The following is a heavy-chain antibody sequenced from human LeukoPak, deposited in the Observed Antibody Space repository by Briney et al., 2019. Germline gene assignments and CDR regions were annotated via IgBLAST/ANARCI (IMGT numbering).Heavy chain of an antibody. Sequence: PSETLSLTCAVYGGSFSGYYWSWIRQPPGKGLEWIGEINHSGSTNYNPSLKSRVTISVDTSKNQFSLKLSSVTAADTAVYYCARGVYSSGWYRVGWTLVSFDYWGQGTLVTVSS. J-gene: IGHJ4*02. V-gene: IGHV4-34*01. CDR1: GGSFSGYY. CDR2: INHSGST. CDR3: ARGVYSSGWYRVGWTLVSFDY. D-gene: IGHD6-19*01.